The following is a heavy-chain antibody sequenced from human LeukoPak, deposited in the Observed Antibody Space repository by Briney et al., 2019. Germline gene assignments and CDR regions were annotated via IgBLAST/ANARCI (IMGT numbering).Heavy chain of an antibody. D-gene: IGHD3-10*01. CDR1: GFTFSNAW. CDR3: TTGNFMVKLYYYYYGMDV. CDR2: IKSKTDGGTT. J-gene: IGHJ6*02. Sequence: PGGSLRLSCAASGFTFSNAWMSWVRQAPGKGLEWVGRIKSKTDGGTTDYAAPVKGRFTISRDDSKNTLYLQMNSLKTEDTAVYYCTTGNFMVKLYYYYYGMDVWGQGTTVTVSS. V-gene: IGHV3-15*01.